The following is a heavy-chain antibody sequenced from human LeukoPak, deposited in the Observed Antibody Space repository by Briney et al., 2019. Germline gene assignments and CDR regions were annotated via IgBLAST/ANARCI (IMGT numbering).Heavy chain of an antibody. V-gene: IGHV5-51*01. CDR1: GYSFTSYW. J-gene: IGHJ5*02. CDR3: ARQSSGWSLGIGDWFDP. CDR2: IYPGDSDT. D-gene: IGHD6-19*01. Sequence: GESLKISCKGSGYSFTSYWIGWVRQMPGKGLEWVGIIYPGDSDTRYSPSFQGQVTISADKSIGTAYLQWSSLKASDTAMYYCARQSSGWSLGIGDWFDPWGQGTLVTVSS.